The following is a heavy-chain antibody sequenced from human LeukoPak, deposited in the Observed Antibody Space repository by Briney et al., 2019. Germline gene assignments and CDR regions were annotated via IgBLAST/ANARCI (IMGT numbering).Heavy chain of an antibody. CDR2: IKEDGGET. J-gene: IGHJ4*02. CDR3: ARYNNGPSDY. CDR1: GFTFNNHR. Sequence: GGSLRLSCTVSGFTFNNHRMSWVRQAPGKGLEWVANIKEDGGETSYLDSVKGRFAISRDNARNSLYLQMDNLRVEDTAVYYCARYNNGPSDYWGQGTLVTVSS. V-gene: IGHV3-7*01. D-gene: IGHD2-8*01.